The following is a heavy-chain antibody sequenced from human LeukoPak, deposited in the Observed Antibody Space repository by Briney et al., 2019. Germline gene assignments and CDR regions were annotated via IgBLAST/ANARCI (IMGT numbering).Heavy chain of an antibody. CDR1: GFSFSTYD. Sequence: GGSLRLSCAASGFSFSTYDIHWVRQATGKGLDWVSAIDTTGYTYYAGSVKGRFTISRENAKNSLYLQMNSLRAGDTAVYYCARVAAGGKGFDYWGQGILVTVSS. D-gene: IGHD6-13*01. CDR2: IDTTGYT. V-gene: IGHV3-13*01. CDR3: ARVAAGGKGFDY. J-gene: IGHJ4*02.